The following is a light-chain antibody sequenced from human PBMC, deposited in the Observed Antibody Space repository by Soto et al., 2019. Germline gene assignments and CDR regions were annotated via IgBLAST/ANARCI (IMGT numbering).Light chain of an antibody. V-gene: IGKV3-15*01. CDR2: DVS. CDR3: QQYYNWRRT. J-gene: IGKJ1*01. Sequence: ETVMTQSPATLSVPPGGRATLSCRASQSVSNYLAWYQQKTGQAPRLLIYDVSTRATGVPARFSGSGSGTEFTLTITSLQSEDFAVYYCQQYYNWRRTFGQGTKVDIK. CDR1: QSVSNY.